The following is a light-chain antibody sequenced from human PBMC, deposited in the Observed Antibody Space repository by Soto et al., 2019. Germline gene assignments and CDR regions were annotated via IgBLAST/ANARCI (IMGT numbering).Light chain of an antibody. CDR2: DAS. CDR3: QQFHSPALT. Sequence: AIQLTQSPSSLSASVGDRVTITCRASQGVRSALAWYQHKPGRGPRLLIYDASTLQSGVPSRFSGSGSRTDFTLTISSLQPEDFATYYCQQFHSPALTFGGGTKLE. V-gene: IGKV1-13*02. J-gene: IGKJ4*01. CDR1: QGVRSA.